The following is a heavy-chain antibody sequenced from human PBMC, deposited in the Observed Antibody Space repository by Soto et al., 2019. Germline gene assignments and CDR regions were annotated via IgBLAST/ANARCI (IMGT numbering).Heavy chain of an antibody. J-gene: IGHJ4*02. CDR2: IYSGGST. D-gene: IGHD3-16*01. Sequence: EVQLVESGGGLVQPGGSLRLSCAASGFTVSSNYMSWVRQAPGKGLEWVSVIYSGGSTYYADSVKGRFTISRHNSKNTLYLQGTSVRGEDAAVYYWARGGGEAGGFDYWGQGTLVTVSS. V-gene: IGHV3-53*04. CDR1: GFTVSSNY. CDR3: ARGGGEAGGFDY.